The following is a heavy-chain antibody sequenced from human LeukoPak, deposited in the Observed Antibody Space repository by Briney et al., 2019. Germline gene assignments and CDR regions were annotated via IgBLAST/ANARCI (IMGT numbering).Heavy chain of an antibody. CDR2: IYYSGST. Sequence: SSQTLSLTCTVSGGSISSGDYYWSWIRQPPGKCLEWIGYIYYSGSTYYNPSLKSRVTISVDTSKNQFSLTLSSVTAADTAVYYCARDGRLWQQPFDYWGQGTLVTVSS. V-gene: IGHV4-30-4*08. J-gene: IGHJ4*02. CDR1: GGSISSGDYY. D-gene: IGHD6-13*01. CDR3: ARDGRLWQQPFDY.